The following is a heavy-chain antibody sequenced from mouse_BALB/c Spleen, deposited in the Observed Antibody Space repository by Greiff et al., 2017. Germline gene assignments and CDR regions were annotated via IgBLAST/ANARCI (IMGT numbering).Heavy chain of an antibody. Sequence: EVQGVESGGGLVKPGGSLKLSCAASGFTFSDYYMYWVRQTPEKRLEWVATISDGGSYTYYPDSVKGRFTISRDNAKNNLYLQMSSLKSEDTAMYYCARGGGLGYAMDYWGQGTSVTVSS. CDR1: GFTFSDYY. V-gene: IGHV5-4*02. D-gene: IGHD3-3*01. J-gene: IGHJ4*01. CDR3: ARGGGLGYAMDY. CDR2: ISDGGSYT.